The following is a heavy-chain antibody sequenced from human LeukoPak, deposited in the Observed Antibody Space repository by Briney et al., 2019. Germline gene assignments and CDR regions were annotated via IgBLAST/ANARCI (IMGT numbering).Heavy chain of an antibody. D-gene: IGHD5-18*01. CDR3: ARNQGYSYGYDC. CDR2: INHSGST. Sequence: SETLSLTCAVYGGSFSGYYWSWIRQPPGKGLEWIGEINHSGSTNYNPSLKSRVTISVDTSKNQFSLKLSSVTAADTAVYYCARNQGYSYGYDCWGQGTLVTVSS. J-gene: IGHJ4*02. V-gene: IGHV4-34*01. CDR1: GGSFSGYY.